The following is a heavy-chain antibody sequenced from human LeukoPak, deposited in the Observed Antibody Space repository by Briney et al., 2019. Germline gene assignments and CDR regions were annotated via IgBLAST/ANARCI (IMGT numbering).Heavy chain of an antibody. Sequence: PGGSLRLSCAASGFTFSNYEMNWVRQAPGKGLEWVSKITSGGSTIYYADAVKGRFTISRDNAKNSLSLQMNSLRAEDTAVYYCARLFDLWGQGTMVTVSS. V-gene: IGHV3-48*03. CDR3: ARLFDL. J-gene: IGHJ3*01. CDR2: ITSGGSTI. CDR1: GFTFSNYE.